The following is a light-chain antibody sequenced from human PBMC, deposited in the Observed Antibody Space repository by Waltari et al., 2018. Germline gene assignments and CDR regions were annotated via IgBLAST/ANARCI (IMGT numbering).Light chain of an antibody. Sequence: DIQMTQSPSSLSASVGDTVTITCRASHGISNSLAWYQQHPGQAPKLLLFGTSGLQSGGPARFIGRGSGTDYSLTISSLQPEDFGTYYCQQYYGVILTFGGGTKVEI. CDR3: QQYYGVILT. V-gene: IGKV1-NL1*01. CDR2: GTS. CDR1: HGISNS. J-gene: IGKJ4*01.